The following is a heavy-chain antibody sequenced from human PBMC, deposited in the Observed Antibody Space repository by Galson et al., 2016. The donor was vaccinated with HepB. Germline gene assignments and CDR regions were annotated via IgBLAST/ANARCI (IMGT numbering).Heavy chain of an antibody. J-gene: IGHJ6*02. CDR3: AKAQGSMVRDYYYGLDV. Sequence: SLRLSCASSGFTFSSYAMTWVRQAPGKGLEWVSAISGSAGRTFYADSVKGRFTISRDSSKNTLYLQTDGLRAEDSALYYCAKAQGSMVRDYYYGLDVWGQGTTATVSS. CDR1: GFTFSSYA. D-gene: IGHD3-10*01. V-gene: IGHV3-23*01. CDR2: ISGSAGRT.